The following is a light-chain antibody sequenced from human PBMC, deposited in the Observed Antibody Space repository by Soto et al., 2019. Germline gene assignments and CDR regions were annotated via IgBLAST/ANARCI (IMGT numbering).Light chain of an antibody. V-gene: IGKV3-11*01. J-gene: IGKJ1*01. CDR3: QQRSNWPWT. CDR2: DAS. Sequence: EIVLTQSPATLSLSPGDRATLSCRASQSVSNFLAWYQQKPGQAPRLLISDASNRATGIPGRFSGSGSGTDFSLTISSLEPEDFAVYYCQQRSNWPWTFGQGTKVEIK. CDR1: QSVSNF.